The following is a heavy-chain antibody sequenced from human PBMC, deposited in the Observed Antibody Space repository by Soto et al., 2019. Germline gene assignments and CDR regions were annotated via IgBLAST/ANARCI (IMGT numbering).Heavy chain of an antibody. CDR3: ARVGSGGNYYDSSGYSGSRYFDY. Sequence: SETLSLTCTVSGGSISSGGYYWSWIRQHPGKGLEWIGYIYYSGSTYYNPSLKSRATISVDTSKNQYSLKLSSVTAADTAVYYCARVGSGGNYYDSSGYSGSRYFDYWGQGTLVTVSS. V-gene: IGHV4-31*03. CDR2: IYYSGST. J-gene: IGHJ4*02. CDR1: GGSISSGGYY. D-gene: IGHD3-22*01.